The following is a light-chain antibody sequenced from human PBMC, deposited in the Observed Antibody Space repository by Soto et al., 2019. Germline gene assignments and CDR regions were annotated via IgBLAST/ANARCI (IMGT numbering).Light chain of an antibody. CDR1: ASNLGGNP. Sequence: QSVLTQPPSVSGTPGQKVSISCSGSASNLGGNPVNWYQHLPGAAPKLLIYTNHQRPSGFPDRFSGSKSGTSASLAISGLRADDEADFYCAAWDDSLNAVVFGGGTKLPV. CDR3: AAWDDSLNAVV. CDR2: TNH. J-gene: IGLJ2*01. V-gene: IGLV1-44*01.